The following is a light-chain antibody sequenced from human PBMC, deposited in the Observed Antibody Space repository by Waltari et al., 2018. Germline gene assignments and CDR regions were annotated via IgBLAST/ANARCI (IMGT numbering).Light chain of an antibody. J-gene: IGLJ2*01. CDR2: DVS. CDR3: SSCSSTSTHVV. Sequence: QSALTQPASVSGSPGQSITISCTGTSSDVGAYNFVSWYQQHPGRAPKLMLYDVSKRPSGVSNRFSGSKSGNTASLTISGLQSEDESDYYCSSCSSTSTHVVFGGGTKLTVL. CDR1: SSDVGAYNF. V-gene: IGLV2-14*03.